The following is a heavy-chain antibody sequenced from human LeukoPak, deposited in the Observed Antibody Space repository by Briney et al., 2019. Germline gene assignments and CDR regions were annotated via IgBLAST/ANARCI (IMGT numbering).Heavy chain of an antibody. J-gene: IGHJ5*02. V-gene: IGHV1-2*06. CDR1: GYTFTSYY. CDR3: ARPTLQTLGA. D-gene: IGHD3-10*01. Sequence: ASVKVSCKASGYTFTSYYMHWVRQAPGPGLEWMGRINPNSGATNYAQNFQGRVTMTRDTSTSTAYMELSSLTSDDTAVYYCARPTLQTLGAWGQGTLVTVSS. CDR2: INPNSGAT.